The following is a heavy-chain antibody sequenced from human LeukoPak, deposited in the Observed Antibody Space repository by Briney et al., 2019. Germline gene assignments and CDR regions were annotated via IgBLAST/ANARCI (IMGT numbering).Heavy chain of an antibody. J-gene: IGHJ4*02. D-gene: IGHD3-9*01. CDR2: ISWDGGST. Sequence: PGGSLRLSCAASGFTFDDYAMHWVRQAPGKGLEWVSLISWDGGSTYYADSVKGRFTISRDNSKNSLYLQMNSLRAEDTALYYCAKDMVKDYDILTGFGDAGSGGHFDYWGQGTLVTVSS. CDR3: AKDMVKDYDILTGFGDAGSGGHFDY. V-gene: IGHV3-43D*03. CDR1: GFTFDDYA.